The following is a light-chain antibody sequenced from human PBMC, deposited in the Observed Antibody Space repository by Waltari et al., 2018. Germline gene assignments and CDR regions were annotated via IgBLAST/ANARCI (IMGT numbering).Light chain of an antibody. V-gene: IGKV3-20*01. CDR1: QSVGGSY. J-gene: IGKJ5*01. CDR2: GTF. CDR3: QQYGSSPGIT. Sequence: EIVLTQSPGTLSLSPGERATLSCRASQSVGGSYLAWYQQKPGQAPSLLIYGTFSRATGIPDRFSGSGSGTDFILTISILEPEDFAVYYCQQYGSSPGITFGQGTRVEIK.